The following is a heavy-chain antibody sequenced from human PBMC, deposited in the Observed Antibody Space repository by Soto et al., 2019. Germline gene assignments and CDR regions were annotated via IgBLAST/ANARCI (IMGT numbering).Heavy chain of an antibody. D-gene: IGHD3-10*01. CDR1: GFTFNSHW. Sequence: EVQVVESGGGSVQPGGSLRLSCAASGFTFNSHWMHWVRQVPGNGPVWVARISNDGSETIYADSVEGRFTISRDNGKNTVYLEMNSPRVEDTAVYYCVRDRPHYWFDPWGQGTLVTVSS. J-gene: IGHJ5*02. V-gene: IGHV3-74*01. CDR3: VRDRPHYWFDP. CDR2: ISNDGSET.